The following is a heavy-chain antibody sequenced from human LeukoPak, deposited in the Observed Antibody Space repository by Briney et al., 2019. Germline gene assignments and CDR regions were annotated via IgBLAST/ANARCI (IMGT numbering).Heavy chain of an antibody. D-gene: IGHD2-15*01. CDR1: GFTFSSYG. Sequence: GGSLRLSCVASGFTFSSYGMHWVRQAPGKGLEWVAFIRYDGSNKYYADSVKGRFTISRDNSKNTLYLQMNSLRAEDTAVYYCAKLFKWYSDYWGQGTLVTVSS. CDR2: IRYDGSNK. CDR3: AKLFKWYSDY. J-gene: IGHJ4*02. V-gene: IGHV3-30*02.